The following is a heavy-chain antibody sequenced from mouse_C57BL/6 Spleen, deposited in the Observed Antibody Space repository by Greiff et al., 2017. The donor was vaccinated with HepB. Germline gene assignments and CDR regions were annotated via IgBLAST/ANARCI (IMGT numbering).Heavy chain of an antibody. Sequence: QVQLQQPGAELVRPGTSVKLSCKASGYTFTSYWMHWVKQRPGQGLEWIGVIDPSDSYTNYNQKFKGKATLTVDTSSSTAYMQLSSLTSEDSAVYYCARENGKGMDCWGQGTSVTVSS. CDR2: IDPSDSYT. V-gene: IGHV1-59*01. D-gene: IGHD1-1*01. J-gene: IGHJ4*01. CDR1: GYTFTSYW. CDR3: ARENGKGMDC.